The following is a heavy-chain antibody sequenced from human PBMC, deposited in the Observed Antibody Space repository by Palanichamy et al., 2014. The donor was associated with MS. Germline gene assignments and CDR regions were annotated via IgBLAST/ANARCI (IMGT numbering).Heavy chain of an antibody. CDR2: IIPMFGTT. D-gene: IGHD2-8*01. CDR3: ARSGGHCTNGVCPYYYYYYAMDV. CDR1: GGTFSSYA. V-gene: IGHV1-69*01. J-gene: IGHJ6*02. Sequence: QVRLVQSGAEVRKPGSSVKVSCKASGGTFSSYALSWVRQAPGQGLEWMGGIIPMFGTTNYAQTFQGRVTITADEATSSAYMELSALRSEDTAVYYCARSGGHCTNGVCPYYYYYYAMDVWGQGTTVTVSS.